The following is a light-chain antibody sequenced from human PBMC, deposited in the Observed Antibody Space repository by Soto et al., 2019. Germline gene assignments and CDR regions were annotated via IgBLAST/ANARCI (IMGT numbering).Light chain of an antibody. CDR1: QDIITW. J-gene: IGKJ3*01. V-gene: IGKV1-12*01. CDR3: QQSDSFPFT. Sequence: DIQMPQSPSYVSASEGDRVTITCRASQDIITWLAWFQQKPGKAPRLLIYSASTLQRGVPSRFSGSGSGTEFTLTINRLQPEDVATYFCQQSDSFPFTFGPGTKVDV. CDR2: SAS.